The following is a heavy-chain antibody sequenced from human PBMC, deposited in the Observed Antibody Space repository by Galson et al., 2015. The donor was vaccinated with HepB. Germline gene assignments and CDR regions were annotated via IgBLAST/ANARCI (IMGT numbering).Heavy chain of an antibody. CDR2: IYWDADK. CDR1: GFPLSTGGVA. J-gene: IGHJ5*02. Sequence: PALVKPTQTRTLTCTFSGFPLSTGGVAVGWIRQPPRNALEWLALIYWDADKRHSASLKRRLTIAKDTSKNQLVLTMTNMDPEDTATYFGPRSQPTNTMFGLVIQWDNCVDPWGQGILGTVSP. D-gene: IGHD3-3*01. V-gene: IGHV2-5*02. CDR3: PRSQPTNTMFGLVIQWDNCVDP.